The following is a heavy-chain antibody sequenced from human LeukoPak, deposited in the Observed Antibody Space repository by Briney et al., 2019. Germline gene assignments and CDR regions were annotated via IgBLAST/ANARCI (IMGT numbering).Heavy chain of an antibody. CDR1: GFTFSGSA. CDR2: IRSKAHSYAT. Sequence: GGSLRLSCAASGFTFSGSAMHWVRQASGKGLEWVGRIRSKAHSYATAYAASVKGRFTISRDDSKHTAYLQMHSLKTEDTAVYYCTRHGGRDYYDSSEDAFDIWGQGTMVIVSS. J-gene: IGHJ3*02. CDR3: TRHGGRDYYDSSEDAFDI. V-gene: IGHV3-73*01. D-gene: IGHD3-22*01.